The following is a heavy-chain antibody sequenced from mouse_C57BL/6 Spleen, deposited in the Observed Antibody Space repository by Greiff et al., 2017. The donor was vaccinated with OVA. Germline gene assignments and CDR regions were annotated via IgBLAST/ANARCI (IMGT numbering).Heavy chain of an antibody. J-gene: IGHJ4*01. CDR2: ISDGGSYT. D-gene: IGHD1-1*01. CDR1: GFTFSSYA. Sequence: EVKVVESGGGLVKPGGSLKLSCAASGFTFSSYAMSWVRQTPEKRLEWVATISDGGSYTYYPDNVKGRFTISRDNAKNNLYLQMSHLKSEDTAMYYCARDDTTVHYYAMDYWGQGTSVTVSS. CDR3: ARDDTTVHYYAMDY. V-gene: IGHV5-4*01.